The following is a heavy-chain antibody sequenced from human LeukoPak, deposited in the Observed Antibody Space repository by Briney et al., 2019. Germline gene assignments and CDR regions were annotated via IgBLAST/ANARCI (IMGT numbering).Heavy chain of an antibody. CDR2: IKQDGSEK. Sequence: GGSLRLSCAASGFTLSSYWMSWVRQAPGKGLEWVANIKQDGSEKYYVDSVKGRFTISRDNAKNSLYLQMNSLRAEDTAVYYCARDEYQLHFERYYYGMDVWGQGTTVTVSS. CDR3: ARDEYQLHFERYYYGMDV. J-gene: IGHJ6*02. CDR1: GFTLSSYW. D-gene: IGHD2-2*01. V-gene: IGHV3-7*01.